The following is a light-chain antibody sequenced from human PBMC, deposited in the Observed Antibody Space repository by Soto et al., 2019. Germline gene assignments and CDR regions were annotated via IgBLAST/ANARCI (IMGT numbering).Light chain of an antibody. CDR3: GAWDSSLSAGL. J-gene: IGLJ2*01. V-gene: IGLV1-51*01. CDR2: DNN. Sequence: QSVLTQPPSVSAAPGQKVTISCSGSSSNIGNRYVSWYQQLPGTAPKLLIYDNNKRPSGIPDRFSGSKSGTSATLGIAGLQTGDEADYYCGAWDSSLSAGLFGGGTKPTVL. CDR1: SSNIGNRY.